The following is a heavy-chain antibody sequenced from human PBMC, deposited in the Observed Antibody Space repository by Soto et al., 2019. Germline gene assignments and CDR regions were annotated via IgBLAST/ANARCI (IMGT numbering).Heavy chain of an antibody. J-gene: IGHJ6*03. Sequence: EVQLVESGGGLVQPGGSLRLSCAASGFTVSSNYMSWVRQAPGKGLEWVSVIYSGGSTYYADSVKGRFTISRDNSKNTLYLQMNSLRAEDTAVYYCARDRRVPRLYYYYYYMDVWGKGTTVTVSS. CDR3: ARDRRVPRLYYYYYYMDV. V-gene: IGHV3-66*01. D-gene: IGHD1-1*01. CDR1: GFTVSSNY. CDR2: IYSGGST.